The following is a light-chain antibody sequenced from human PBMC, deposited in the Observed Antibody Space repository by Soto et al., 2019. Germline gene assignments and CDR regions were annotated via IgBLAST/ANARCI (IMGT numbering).Light chain of an antibody. Sequence: NQMTQSPSTLSAYVGDRVTITCRASQSLNSLLAWYQQKPGRAPKLLIYDASTLESGVPSRFSGSGSGTEFTLTITSLQPDDFATYYCQQYNSYPWTFGQGTKVDIK. V-gene: IGKV1-5*01. CDR2: DAS. J-gene: IGKJ1*01. CDR3: QQYNSYPWT. CDR1: QSLNSL.